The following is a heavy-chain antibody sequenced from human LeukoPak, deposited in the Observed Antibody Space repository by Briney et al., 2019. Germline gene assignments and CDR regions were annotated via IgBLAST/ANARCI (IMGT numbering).Heavy chain of an antibody. CDR2: IIPIFGTA. J-gene: IGHJ4*02. D-gene: IGHD1-26*01. V-gene: IGHV1-69*13. CDR1: GGTFTSYA. Sequence: SVKVSCKASGGTFTSYAISWVRQAPGQGLEWMGGIIPIFGTANYAQKFQGRVTITADESTSTAYMELSSLRSEDTAVYYCASSSGTYGRTDYWVQGTLVTVSS. CDR3: ASSSGTYGRTDY.